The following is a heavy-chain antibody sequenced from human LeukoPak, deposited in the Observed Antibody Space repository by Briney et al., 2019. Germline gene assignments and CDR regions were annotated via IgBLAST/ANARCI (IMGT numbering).Heavy chain of an antibody. CDR1: DGSISSGGYY. J-gene: IGHJ4*02. CDR3: ARDYYGSGSLIDY. Sequence: SQTLSLTCTVSDGSISSGGYYWSWIRQHPGKGLEWIGYIYYSGSTYYNPSLKSRVTISVDTSKNQFSLKLSSVTAADTAVYYCARDYYGSGSLIDYWGQGTLVTVSS. D-gene: IGHD3-10*01. V-gene: IGHV4-31*03. CDR2: IYYSGST.